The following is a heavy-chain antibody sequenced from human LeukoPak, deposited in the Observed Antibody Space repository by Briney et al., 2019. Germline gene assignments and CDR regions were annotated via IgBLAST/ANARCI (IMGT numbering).Heavy chain of an antibody. V-gene: IGHV3-48*03. Sequence: GGSLRLSCAASGFTFSSYEMNWVRQAPGKGLEWVSYISSSGSTIYYADSVKGRFTISRDNSKNTLYLQMNSLRAEDTAVYYRAGGSSSSPGIVRYWGQGTLVTVSS. CDR3: AGGSSSSPGIVRY. CDR1: GFTFSSYE. J-gene: IGHJ4*02. D-gene: IGHD6-6*01. CDR2: ISSSGSTI.